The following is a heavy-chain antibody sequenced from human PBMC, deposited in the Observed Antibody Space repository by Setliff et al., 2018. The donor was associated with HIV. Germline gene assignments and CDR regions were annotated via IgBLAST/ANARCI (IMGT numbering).Heavy chain of an antibody. J-gene: IGHJ6*03. D-gene: IGHD2-21*02. V-gene: IGHV4-4*07. CDR3: TRDLWGDDYYYNNMDV. Sequence: KPSETLSLTCSVSGASITSHNWSWIRQAAGKGLEWIGRIYTRGNTNYNPSLRSRVTMSVDTPKNQFSLKVTSVTAADTAVYYCTRDLWGDDYYYNNMDVWGKGTTVTVSS. CDR1: GASITSHN. CDR2: IYTRGNT.